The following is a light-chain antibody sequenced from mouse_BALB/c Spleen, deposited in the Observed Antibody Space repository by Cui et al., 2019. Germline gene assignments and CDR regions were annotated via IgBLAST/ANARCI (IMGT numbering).Light chain of an antibody. CDR3: LLYDNLWT. CDR1: QNINKF. CDR2: YTS. V-gene: IGKV19-93*01. J-gene: IGKJ1*01. Sequence: DIQVTPSPSSLSASLGGQVTITCKASQNINKFISWYQHKPGKGPRLLLHYTSTVHPDIPARCGGGCCGRYYSVSISNLAHEGVATYYYLLYDNLWTFGGGTKLEIK.